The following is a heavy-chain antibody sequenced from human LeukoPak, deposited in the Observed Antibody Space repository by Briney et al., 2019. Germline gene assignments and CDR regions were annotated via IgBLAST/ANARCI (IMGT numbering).Heavy chain of an antibody. CDR1: GFTFSSYG. D-gene: IGHD3-3*01. CDR2: IWYDGSNK. Sequence: PGGSLRLSCAAPGFTFSSYGMHWVRQAPGKGLGWVAAIWYDGSNKYYAESVKGQFTISRDNSKNTLYLQTNSLRAEDTAVYYCAKDCYDFWSGYEGFYFDYWGQGTLVTVSS. J-gene: IGHJ4*02. V-gene: IGHV3-33*06. CDR3: AKDCYDFWSGYEGFYFDY.